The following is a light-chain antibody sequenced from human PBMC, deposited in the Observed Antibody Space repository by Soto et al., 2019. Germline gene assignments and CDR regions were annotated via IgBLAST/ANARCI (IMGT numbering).Light chain of an antibody. V-gene: IGKV3-11*01. CDR3: QQRYNWPPT. CDR1: QYVSSF. CDR2: DAS. Sequence: EIVLTQSPATLSLSPGERATLSCRVSQYVSSFLAWYQQKAGQAPRLLIYDASHRATGIPARFSGSGSGTDFTLTINSLEPEDFALYYCQQRYNWPPTFGQGTKVDIK. J-gene: IGKJ1*01.